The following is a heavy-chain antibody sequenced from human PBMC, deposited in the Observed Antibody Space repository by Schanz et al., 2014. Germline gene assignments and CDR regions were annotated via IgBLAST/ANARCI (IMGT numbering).Heavy chain of an antibody. CDR3: AKAEYDILTDSYARLDP. CDR1: GFTFSTYA. CDR2: ISGSGGST. J-gene: IGHJ5*02. V-gene: IGHV3-23*01. D-gene: IGHD3-9*01. Sequence: VQLLQFGGGVVQPGRSLRLSCAASGFTFSTYAMSWVRQAPGKGLEWVSAISGSGGSTYYADSVKGRFTISRDNSKNSLYLQMNSLRAEDTAVYYCAKAEYDILTDSYARLDPWGQGTLVTVSS.